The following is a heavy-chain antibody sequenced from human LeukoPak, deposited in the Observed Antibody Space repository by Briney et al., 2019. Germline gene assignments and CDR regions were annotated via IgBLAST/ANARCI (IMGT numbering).Heavy chain of an antibody. D-gene: IGHD6-13*01. J-gene: IGHJ4*02. V-gene: IGHV4-34*01. Sequence: SSETLSLTCAVYGGSFSGYYWSWIRQPPGKGLEWIGEINHSGSTNYNPSLKSRVTISVDTSKNQFSLKLSSVTAADTAVYYCARHPFYTSRAQLDYWGQGTLVTVSS. CDR1: GGSFSGYY. CDR3: ARHPFYTSRAQLDY. CDR2: INHSGST.